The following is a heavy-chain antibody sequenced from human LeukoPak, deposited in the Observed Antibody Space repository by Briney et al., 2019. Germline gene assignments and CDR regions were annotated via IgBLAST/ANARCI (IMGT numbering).Heavy chain of an antibody. CDR3: AKGEGVMVRGVHFDY. Sequence: GGSLRLSCAASGFTFSSYAMGWVRQAPGKGLEWVSAISGSGGSTYYADSVKGRFTISRDNSKNTLYLQMNSLRAEDTAVYYCAKGEGVMVRGVHFDYWGQGTLVTVSS. D-gene: IGHD3-10*01. CDR1: GFTFSSYA. J-gene: IGHJ4*02. V-gene: IGHV3-23*01. CDR2: ISGSGGST.